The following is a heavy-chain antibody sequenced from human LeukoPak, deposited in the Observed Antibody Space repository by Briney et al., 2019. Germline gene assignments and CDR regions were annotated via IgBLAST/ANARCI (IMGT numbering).Heavy chain of an antibody. CDR2: IKQDGSEK. CDR3: ARVPGCSSTSCLGTFDY. Sequence: GGSLRLSCAASGFTFSSYWMSWVRQAPGKGLEWVANIKQDGSEKYHVDSVKGRFTISRDNAKNSLYLQMNSLRAEDTAVYYCARVPGCSSTSCLGTFDYWGQGTLVTVSS. CDR1: GFTFSSYW. V-gene: IGHV3-7*01. D-gene: IGHD2-2*01. J-gene: IGHJ4*02.